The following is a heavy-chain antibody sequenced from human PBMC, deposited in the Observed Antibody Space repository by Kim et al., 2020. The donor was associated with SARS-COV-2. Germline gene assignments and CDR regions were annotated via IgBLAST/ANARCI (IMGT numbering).Heavy chain of an antibody. CDR3: ARHGGYFDWFYYFDY. V-gene: IGHV5-51*01. Sequence: GESLKISCKGSGYSFTSYWIGWVRQMPGKGLEWMGIIYPGDSDTRYSPSFQGQVTISADKSISTAYLQWSSLKASDTAMYYCARHGGYFDWFYYFDYWGQGTPVTVSS. D-gene: IGHD3-9*01. CDR2: IYPGDSDT. CDR1: GYSFTSYW. J-gene: IGHJ4*02.